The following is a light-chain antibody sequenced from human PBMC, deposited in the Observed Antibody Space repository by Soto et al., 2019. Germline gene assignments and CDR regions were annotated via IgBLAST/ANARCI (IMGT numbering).Light chain of an antibody. J-gene: IGKJ1*01. V-gene: IGKV1-39*01. CDR3: RPSYSTPER. Sequence: ASQSISSYLNWYQQKPGKAPKLLIYAASSLQSGVPSRFSGSGSGTDLTLSVVWAQPQDRATYHCRPSYSTPERFRRGTKVDIK. CDR2: AAS. CDR1: QSISSY.